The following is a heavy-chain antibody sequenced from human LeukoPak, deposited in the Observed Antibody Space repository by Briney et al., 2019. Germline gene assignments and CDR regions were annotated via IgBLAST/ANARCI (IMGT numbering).Heavy chain of an antibody. CDR3: AKEVYCGRDCYNPGYGVDV. J-gene: IGHJ6*02. CDR1: GFAFSSYW. Sequence: GGSLRLSCAASGFAFSSYWMSWVRQAPGKGLEWVANIRPDGSEKDYVDSVKGRFTISRDNSKNTLSLQMNSLRDEDTATYYCAKEVYCGRDCYNPGYGVDVWGQGTTVTVSS. D-gene: IGHD2-21*02. CDR2: IRPDGSEK. V-gene: IGHV3-7*05.